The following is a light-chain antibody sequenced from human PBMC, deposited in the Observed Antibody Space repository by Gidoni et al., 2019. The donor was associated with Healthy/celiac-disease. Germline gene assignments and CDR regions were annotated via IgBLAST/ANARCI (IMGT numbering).Light chain of an antibody. CDR3: QQYYSTPRT. J-gene: IGKJ2*01. V-gene: IGKV4-1*01. CDR2: WAS. Sequence: DIVMTQSPASLAVSLGERATSNCKSSQSVLYSPNHKNYLAWYQQKPGQPHKLLIYWASTRESGVPDRFSGSGSGTDFTLTISSLQAEDVAVYYCQQYYSTPRTFGQGTKLEIK. CDR1: QSVLYSPNHKNY.